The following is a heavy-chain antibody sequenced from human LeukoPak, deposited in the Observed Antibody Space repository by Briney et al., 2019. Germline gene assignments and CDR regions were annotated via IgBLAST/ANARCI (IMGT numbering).Heavy chain of an antibody. CDR2: INSRSNYI. Sequence: GGSLRLSCAASGFTFSSYTMNWVRQAPGKGLEWVSSINSRSNYIYYADSVKGRFTISRDNSKNTLSLQMNSLRAEDTAVYYCARFLYSSGLDYWGQGTLVAVSS. J-gene: IGHJ4*02. V-gene: IGHV3-21*01. D-gene: IGHD6-19*01. CDR1: GFTFSSYT. CDR3: ARFLYSSGLDY.